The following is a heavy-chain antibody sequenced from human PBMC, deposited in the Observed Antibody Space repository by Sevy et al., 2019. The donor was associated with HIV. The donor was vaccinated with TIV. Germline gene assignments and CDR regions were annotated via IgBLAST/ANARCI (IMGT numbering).Heavy chain of an antibody. D-gene: IGHD3-16*01. V-gene: IGHV3-7*01. J-gene: IGHJ3*02. Sequence: GGSLRLSCAASEFIFTGYWMNWVRQAPGKGLEWVANIDQDGSDKRYVDSVRGRFTISRDNANNLLYLQMSSLGADDTAGYYCARAGGWGNINHSNQILDIWGHGTKVTVSS. CDR2: IDQDGSDK. CDR3: ARAGGWGNINHSNQILDI. CDR1: EFIFTGYW.